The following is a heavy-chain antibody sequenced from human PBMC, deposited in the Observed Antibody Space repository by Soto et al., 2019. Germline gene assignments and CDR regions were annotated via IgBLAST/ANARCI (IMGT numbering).Heavy chain of an antibody. J-gene: IGHJ4*02. CDR2: INHSGST. CDR1: GGSFSGYY. Sequence: QVQLQQWGAGLLKPSETLSLTCAVYGGSFSGYYWSWIRQPPGKGLEWIGEINHSGSTNYNPSLKSRVTIXVXMSKNQFSLKLSSVTAADTAVYYCARWGSGWYYFDYWGQGTLVTVSS. D-gene: IGHD6-19*01. V-gene: IGHV4-34*01. CDR3: ARWGSGWYYFDY.